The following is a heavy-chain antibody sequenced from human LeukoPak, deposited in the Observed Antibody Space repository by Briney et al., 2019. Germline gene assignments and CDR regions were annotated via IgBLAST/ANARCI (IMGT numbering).Heavy chain of an antibody. V-gene: IGHV3-23*01. CDR2: ISGSGGST. D-gene: IGHD6-19*01. CDR3: AKGSGAVAGPPLATYNWFDP. CDR1: GFTFSSYA. Sequence: GGSLRLSCAASGFTFSSYAMSWVRQAPGKGLEWVSAISGSGGSTYYADSVKGRFTISRDNSKNTLYLQMNSLRAEDTAVYYCAKGSGAVAGPPLATYNWFDPWGQGTLVTVSS. J-gene: IGHJ5*02.